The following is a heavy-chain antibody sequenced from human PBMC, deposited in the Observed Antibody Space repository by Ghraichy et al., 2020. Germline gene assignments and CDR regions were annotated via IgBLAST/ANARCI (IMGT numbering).Heavy chain of an antibody. D-gene: IGHD2-2*01. CDR2: INHSGST. J-gene: IGHJ5*02. CDR1: GGSFSGYY. Sequence: SETLSLTCAVYGGSFSGYYWSWIRQPPGKGLEWIGEINHSGSTNYNPSLKSRVTISVDTSKNQFSLKLSSVTAADTAVYYCARALRYCSSTSCYLGGGDNWFDPWGQGTLVTVSS. V-gene: IGHV4-34*01. CDR3: ARALRYCSSTSCYLGGGDNWFDP.